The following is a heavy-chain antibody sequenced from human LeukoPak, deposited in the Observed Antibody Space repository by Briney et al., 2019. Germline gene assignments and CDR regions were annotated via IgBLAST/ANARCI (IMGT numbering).Heavy chain of an antibody. CDR1: GFSLSTSGMC. V-gene: IGHV2-70*11. D-gene: IGHD6-13*01. J-gene: IGHJ4*02. Sequence: SGPALLQPPQPLTLTFTFSGFSLSTSGMCVSWIRQPPGKALEWLARIDWDDDKYYSTSLKTRLTISKDTSKNQVVLTMTNMDPVDTATYYCTRMPAAIGLAFDYWGQGTLVTVAS. CDR2: IDWDDDK. CDR3: TRMPAAIGLAFDY.